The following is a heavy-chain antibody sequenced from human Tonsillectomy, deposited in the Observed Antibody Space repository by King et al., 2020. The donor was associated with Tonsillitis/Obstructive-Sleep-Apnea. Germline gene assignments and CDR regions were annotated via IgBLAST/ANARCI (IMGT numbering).Heavy chain of an antibody. V-gene: IGHV3-15*01. CDR3: TTFNVPYYYYYMDV. CDR1: GFIFSNAW. CDR2: IKSKTDGGTT. J-gene: IGHJ6*03. Sequence: VQLVESGGGLVKPGGSLRLSCAASGFIFSNAWMSWVRQAPGKGLEWVGRIKSKTDGGTTDYAAPVKGRFTISRDDSKNTLYLQMNSLKTEDTAVYYCTTFNVPYYYYYMDVWGKGTTVTVSS.